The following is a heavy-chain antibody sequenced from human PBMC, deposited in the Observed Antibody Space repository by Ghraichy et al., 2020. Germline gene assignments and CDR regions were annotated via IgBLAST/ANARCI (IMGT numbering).Heavy chain of an antibody. CDR1: GFTFSDYY. J-gene: IGHJ4*02. CDR2: IRSSGTSI. D-gene: IGHD5-24*01. CDR3: ARDRQRGDGYNFDY. Sequence: GGSLRLSCVASGFTFSDYYMSWIRQAPGKGLEWVSYIRSSGTSIYYADSVKGRFTISRDNAKNSLFLQMNSLRAEDTAVYYCARDRQRGDGYNFDYWGQGTPVTVSS. V-gene: IGHV3-11*01.